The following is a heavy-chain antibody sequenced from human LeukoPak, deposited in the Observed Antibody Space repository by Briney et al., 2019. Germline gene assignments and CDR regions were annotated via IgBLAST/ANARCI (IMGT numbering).Heavy chain of an antibody. D-gene: IGHD6-19*01. J-gene: IGHJ4*02. CDR3: ARGLPRIAVTTTVVY. Sequence: GGSLRLSCAASGFTFSGYSMNWVRKAPGKGLEWVSSISGSSTYIYYADSVKGRFTVSRDNAKNSLYLQMNSLRAEDTAVYYCARGLPRIAVTTTVVYWGPGTLVTVSS. CDR2: ISGSSTYI. CDR1: GFTFSGYS. V-gene: IGHV3-21*01.